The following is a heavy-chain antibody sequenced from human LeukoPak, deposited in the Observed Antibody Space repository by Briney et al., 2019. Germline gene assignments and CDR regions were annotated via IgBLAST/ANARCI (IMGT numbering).Heavy chain of an antibody. CDR1: GFTFGDYA. D-gene: IGHD1-1*01. V-gene: IGHV3-49*03. J-gene: IGHJ4*02. CDR2: IRSKAYGETA. CDR3: TRDRGAYNLYDY. Sequence: GGSLRLSCTASGFTFGDYAMSWIRQAPGEGLEWVGFIRSKAYGETADYAAYVKGRFTISRDDSKAIAYLQMNSLKTEDTAVYHCTRDRGAYNLYDYWGQGTLATVSS.